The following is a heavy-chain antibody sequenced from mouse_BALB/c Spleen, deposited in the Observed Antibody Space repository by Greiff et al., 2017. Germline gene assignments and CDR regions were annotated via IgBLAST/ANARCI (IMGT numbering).Heavy chain of an antibody. V-gene: IGHV1-15*01. J-gene: IGHJ2*01. Sequence: QVQLQQSGAELVRPGASVTLSCKASGYTFTDYEMHWVKQTPVHGLEWIGAIDPETGGTAYNQKFKGKATLTADKSSITAYMELRSLTSEDSAVYYCTRGGRYGFDYWGQGTTLTVSS. CDR2: IDPETGGT. CDR1: GYTFTDYE. CDR3: TRGGRYGFDY. D-gene: IGHD2-14*01.